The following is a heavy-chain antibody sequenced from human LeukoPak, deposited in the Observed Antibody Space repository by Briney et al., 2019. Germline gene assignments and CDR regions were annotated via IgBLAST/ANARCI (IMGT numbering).Heavy chain of an antibody. Sequence: ASVKVSCKAFGYSFDTYGFSWVRQAPGQGLEWMGWISAFNGNTNYAQKFQGRVATTTDTSTSTAYMELRSLRSDDTAVYYCARDRHIAAAVYYYYMDVWGKGTPVTVSS. CDR3: ARDRHIAAAVYYYYMDV. CDR2: ISAFNGNT. V-gene: IGHV1-18*01. J-gene: IGHJ6*03. CDR1: GYSFDTYG. D-gene: IGHD6-13*01.